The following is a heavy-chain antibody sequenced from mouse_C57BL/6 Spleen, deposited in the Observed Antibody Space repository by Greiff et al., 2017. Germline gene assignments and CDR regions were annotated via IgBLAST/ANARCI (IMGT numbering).Heavy chain of an antibody. CDR3: ARGSYYGSSLYFGY. CDR2: INPYNGDT. CDR1: GYSFTGYF. V-gene: IGHV1-20*01. J-gene: IGHJ2*01. D-gene: IGHD1-1*01. Sequence: VQLQQSGPELVKPGDSVKISCKASGYSFTGYFMNWVMQSHGKSLEWIGRINPYNGDTFYNQKFKGKATLTVDKPSSPTHMGLRSLTSEDSAVYYCARGSYYGSSLYFGYWGQGTTLTVSS.